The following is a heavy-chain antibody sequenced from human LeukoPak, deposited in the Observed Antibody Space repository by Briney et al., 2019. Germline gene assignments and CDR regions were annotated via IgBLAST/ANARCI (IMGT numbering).Heavy chain of an antibody. Sequence: PSETLSLTCTVSGYSISSGYYWGWIRQPPGKGLEWIGYIYYSGSTNYNPSLKSRVTISVDTSKNQFSLKLSSVTAADTAVYYCARGGSGKGAFDIWGQGAMVTVSS. V-gene: IGHV4-61*01. CDR2: IYYSGST. CDR1: GYSISSGYY. D-gene: IGHD6-19*01. CDR3: ARGGSGKGAFDI. J-gene: IGHJ3*02.